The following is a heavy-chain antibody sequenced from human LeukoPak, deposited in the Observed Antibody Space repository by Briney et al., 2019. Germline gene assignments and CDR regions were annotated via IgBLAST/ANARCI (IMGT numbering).Heavy chain of an antibody. J-gene: IGHJ4*02. Sequence: SETLSLTCAVYGGSFSGYYWSWIRQPPGKGLEWIGEINHSRSTNYNPSLKSRVTISVDTSKNQFSLKLSSVTAADTAVYYCARCTVVFDYWGQGTLVTVSS. CDR1: GGSFSGYY. CDR2: INHSRST. CDR3: ARCTVVFDY. V-gene: IGHV4-34*01. D-gene: IGHD4-23*01.